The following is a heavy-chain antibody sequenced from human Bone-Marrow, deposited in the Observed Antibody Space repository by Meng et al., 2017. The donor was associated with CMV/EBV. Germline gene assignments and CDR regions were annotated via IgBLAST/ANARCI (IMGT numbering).Heavy chain of an antibody. Sequence: SQTLSLTCAISGDSVSSDSAAWNWIRQSPSRGLEWLGRTYYRSKWGTDYGVSVKGRLTITSDTSKNQFSLHLNSVTPEDTAVYYCARAVGAGKGWFDPWGQGTLVTVSS. CDR3: ARAVGAGKGWFDP. V-gene: IGHV6-1*01. CDR2: TYYRSKWGT. D-gene: IGHD1-26*01. J-gene: IGHJ5*02. CDR1: GDSVSSDSAA.